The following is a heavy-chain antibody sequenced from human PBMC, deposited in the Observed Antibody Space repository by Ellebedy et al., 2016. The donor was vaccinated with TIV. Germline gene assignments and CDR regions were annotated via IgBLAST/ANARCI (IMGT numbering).Heavy chain of an antibody. V-gene: IGHV4-59*01. CDR1: GGSISSYY. CDR3: ARSSGWDRFDY. CDR2: IHYSGSN. J-gene: IGHJ4*02. Sequence: MPSETLSLTCTVSGGSISSYYWSWIRQPPGKGLEWIGYIHYSGSNNYNPSLKSRVTIAVDTSKKQISLKLSSVTAADTAVYYCARSSGWDRFDYWGQGTLVTVSS. D-gene: IGHD6-19*01.